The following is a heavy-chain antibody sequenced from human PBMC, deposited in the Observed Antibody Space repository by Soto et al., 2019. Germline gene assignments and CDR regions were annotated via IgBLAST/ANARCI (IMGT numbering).Heavy chain of an antibody. D-gene: IGHD3-16*02. CDR2: IYTSGST. Sequence: SETLSLTCTVSGGSISSYYWSWIRQPAGEGLEWIGRIYTSGSTNYNPSLKSRVTVSVDTSKNQFSLKLSSVTAADTAVYYCTRDFLYDYVWGSYRHNWFDPWGQGTLVTVSS. V-gene: IGHV4-4*07. CDR1: GGSISSYY. CDR3: TRDFLYDYVWGSYRHNWFDP. J-gene: IGHJ5*02.